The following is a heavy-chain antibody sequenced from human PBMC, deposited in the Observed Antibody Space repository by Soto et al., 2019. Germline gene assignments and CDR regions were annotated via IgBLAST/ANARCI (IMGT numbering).Heavy chain of an antibody. J-gene: IGHJ5*02. D-gene: IGHD3-3*02. V-gene: IGHV4-39*01. CDR3: ASPKIAFYNWFDP. CDR2: IYYSGST. CDR1: GGSISNSSYY. Sequence: SETLSLTCTVSGGSISNSSYYWGWIRRPPGKGLEWIGTIYYSGSTYYNPSLKSRLTISVDTSKNQFSLKLSSVTAADTAVYYCASPKIAFYNWFDPWGQGTLVTVSS.